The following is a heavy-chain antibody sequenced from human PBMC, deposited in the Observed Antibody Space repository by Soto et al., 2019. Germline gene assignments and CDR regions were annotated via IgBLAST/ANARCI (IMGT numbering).Heavy chain of an antibody. J-gene: IGHJ4*02. Sequence: SGPTLVNPTQTLTLTCTFSGFSLSTSGVGVGWIRQPPGKALEWLALIYWDDDKRYSPSLKSRLTITKDTSKNHVVLAMTNMDTVEAAIDYCAQTGDIAAADYWGQGTLDTV. CDR3: AQTGDIAAADY. CDR2: IYWDDDK. V-gene: IGHV2-5*02. D-gene: IGHD6-13*01. CDR1: GFSLSTSGVG.